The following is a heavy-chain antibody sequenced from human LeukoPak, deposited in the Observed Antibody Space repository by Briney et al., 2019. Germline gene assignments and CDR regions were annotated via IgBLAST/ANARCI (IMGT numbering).Heavy chain of an antibody. D-gene: IGHD3-10*01. CDR2: INPNSGGT. V-gene: IGHV1-2*02. J-gene: IGHJ6*02. CDR3: ASDPMVRGVIPTYGMDV. Sequence: GASVKDSCKASGYTFTGYYMHWVRQAPGQGLEWMGWINPNSGGTNYAQKFQGRVTMTRDTSISTAYMELSRLRSDDTAVYYCASDPMVRGVIPTYGMDVWGQGTTVTVSS. CDR1: GYTFTGYY.